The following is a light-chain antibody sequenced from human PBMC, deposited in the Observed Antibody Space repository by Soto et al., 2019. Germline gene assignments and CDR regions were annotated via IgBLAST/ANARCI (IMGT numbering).Light chain of an antibody. CDR3: CSYAGSYTVE. J-gene: IGLJ3*02. CDR1: TSDVGGYNY. V-gene: IGLV2-11*01. Sequence: QSALTQPRSVSGSPGQSVTISCTGTTSDVGGYNYVSWYQQHPGKAPKLIIYGVSERPSGVPDRFSGSKSGNTASLTISGLQAEDESDYYCCSYAGSYTVEFGGGTKVTVL. CDR2: GVS.